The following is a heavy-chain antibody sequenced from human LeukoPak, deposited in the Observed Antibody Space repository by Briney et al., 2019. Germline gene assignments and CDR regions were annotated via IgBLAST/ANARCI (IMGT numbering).Heavy chain of an antibody. CDR2: ISYDGSNK. J-gene: IGHJ4*02. CDR1: GFTFSNYD. Sequence: GGSLRLSCAASGFTFSNYDMHWVRQAPGKGLEWVAVISYDGSNKYYADSVKGRFTISRDNSKNTLYLQMNSLRAEDTAVYYCAKASGDGGGYSSGWFDYWGQGTLVTVSS. D-gene: IGHD6-19*01. CDR3: AKASGDGGGYSSGWFDY. V-gene: IGHV3-30*18.